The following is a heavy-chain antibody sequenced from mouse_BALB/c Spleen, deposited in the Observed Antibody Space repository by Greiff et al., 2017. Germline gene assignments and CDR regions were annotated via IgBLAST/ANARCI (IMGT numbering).Heavy chain of an antibody. V-gene: IGHV5-6-5*01. CDR1: GFTFSSYA. CDR3: ARGARTRSYWYFDV. CDR2: ISSGGST. J-gene: IGHJ1*01. Sequence: EVMLVESGGGLVKPGGSLKLSCAASGFTFSSYAMSWVRQTPEKRLEWVASISSGGSTYYPDSVKGRFTISRDNARNILYLQMSSLRSEDTAMYYCARGARTRSYWYFDVWGAGTTVTVSS.